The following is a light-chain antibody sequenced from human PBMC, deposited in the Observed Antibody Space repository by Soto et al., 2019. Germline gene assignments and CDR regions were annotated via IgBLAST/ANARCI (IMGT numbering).Light chain of an antibody. V-gene: IGKV1-9*01. CDR3: QQYYSYPRT. CDR2: AAS. J-gene: IGKJ5*01. CDR1: RGISSY. Sequence: DIQLTQYTSFLSASVGDRVTITCRASRGISSYLSWYQQKPGKAPKLLIYAASTLHTGVPSRFSGSGSGTEFTLTISSLQPEDFATYYCQQYYSYPRTFGQGTRLEI.